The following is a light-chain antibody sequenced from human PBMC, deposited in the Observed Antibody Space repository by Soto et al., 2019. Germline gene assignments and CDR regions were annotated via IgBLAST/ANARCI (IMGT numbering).Light chain of an antibody. V-gene: IGKV3-20*01. CDR2: GVS. CDR1: QSVTSNY. Sequence: EIVLTQSPGTLSLSPGERATLSCRASQSVTSNYLAWYQQKPGQAPRLLIYGVSSRATGIPDRFSGSGSGTDFTLTVSRLEPEDFAVCYCQQYDSSYTFGQGTQLEIK. CDR3: QQYDSSYT. J-gene: IGKJ2*01.